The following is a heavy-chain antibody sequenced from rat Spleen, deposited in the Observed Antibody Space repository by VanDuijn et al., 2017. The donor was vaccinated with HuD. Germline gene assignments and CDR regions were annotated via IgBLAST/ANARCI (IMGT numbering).Heavy chain of an antibody. CDR3: ARAGYLRDWYFDF. D-gene: IGHD2-2*01. J-gene: IGHJ1*01. CDR1: GFTFSDFY. V-gene: IGHV5-29*01. CDR2: ISYDGSST. Sequence: EVQLVESDGGLVQPGRSLKLSCAASGFTFSDFYMAWVRQAPTKGLEWVATISYDGSSTYYRDSVKGRFTISRDDATGTLYLQMDSLRSEDTATYYCARAGYLRDWYFDFWGPGTMVTVSS.